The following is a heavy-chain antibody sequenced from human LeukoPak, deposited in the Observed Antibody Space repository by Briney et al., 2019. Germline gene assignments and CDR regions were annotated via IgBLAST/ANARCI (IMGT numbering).Heavy chain of an antibody. Sequence: GGSLRLSCAASGFSFSAYWMTWVRQAPGTGLEWVANINPAGTETYYVDPVKGRFTIPRDNAKNLLYLQMNSLRAEDTAVYYCARFGYVAAVDLWGQGTLVTVSS. J-gene: IGHJ4*02. D-gene: IGHD2-15*01. V-gene: IGHV3-7*01. CDR1: GFSFSAYW. CDR3: ARFGYVAAVDL. CDR2: INPAGTET.